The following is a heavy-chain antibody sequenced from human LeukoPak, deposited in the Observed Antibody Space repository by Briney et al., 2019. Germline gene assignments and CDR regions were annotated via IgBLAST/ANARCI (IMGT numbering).Heavy chain of an antibody. CDR2: IYYSGNT. V-gene: IGHV4-39*07. CDR1: GGSISSTTYY. CDR3: ARLYSSSAGNYYYYYMDV. D-gene: IGHD6-6*01. Sequence: PSETLSLTCTVSGGSISSTTYYWGWIRQPPGKGLEWIGSIYYSGNTFYNPSLTSRVTISVDTSKNQFSLKLSSVTAADTAVYYCARLYSSSAGNYYYYYMDVWGKGTTVTVSS. J-gene: IGHJ6*03.